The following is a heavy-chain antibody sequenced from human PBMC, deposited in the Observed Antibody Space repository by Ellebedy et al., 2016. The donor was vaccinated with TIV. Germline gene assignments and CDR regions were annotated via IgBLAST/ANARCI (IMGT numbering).Heavy chain of an antibody. CDR3: ARVRGDESNFGTFSFDY. J-gene: IGHJ4*02. D-gene: IGHD2/OR15-2a*01. CDR1: GFTVSDNY. CDR2: INQDGSVK. V-gene: IGHV3-7*01. Sequence: GGSLRLSXAASGFTVSDNYMNWVRQAPGEGLKWVAIINQDGSVKYHEQSLKARFRISRDNAQGALFLQMNSLRVEDTARYYCARVRGDESNFGTFSFDYWGRGSLVTVSS.